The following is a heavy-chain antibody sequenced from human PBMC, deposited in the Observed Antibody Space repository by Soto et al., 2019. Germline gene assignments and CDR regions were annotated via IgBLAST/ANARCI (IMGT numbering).Heavy chain of an antibody. J-gene: IGHJ4*02. CDR3: ARGPYSRGVGATNPSN. Sequence: KPSETLSLTCAVYGGSSSGWYWTWIRQSPVKGLEWIGEISSGSTNYNPSLKSRVTISADMSKNQFSLKLTSVTAADTAIYYCARGPYSRGVGATNPSNWGQGTQVTVS. V-gene: IGHV4-34*01. D-gene: IGHD1-26*01. CDR2: ISSGST. CDR1: GGSSSGWY.